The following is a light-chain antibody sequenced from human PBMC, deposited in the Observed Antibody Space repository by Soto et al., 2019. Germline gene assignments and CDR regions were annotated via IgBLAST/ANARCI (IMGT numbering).Light chain of an antibody. V-gene: IGKV1-5*01. CDR1: QTISSY. J-gene: IGKJ1*01. CDR2: NAY. CDR3: QHYNSYSEA. Sequence: DIQMTQSPSSLSASVGDRVTITCRASQTISSYLNWYQQKPGKAPKLLIYNAYNLQSGVPSRFSGSGSGTEFTHTISSLQPDDFATYYCQHYNSYSEAFGQGTKVELK.